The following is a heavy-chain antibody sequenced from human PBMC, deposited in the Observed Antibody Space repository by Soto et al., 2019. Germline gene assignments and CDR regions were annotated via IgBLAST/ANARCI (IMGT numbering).Heavy chain of an antibody. CDR1: VLPVRCYC. Sequence: GGSLSLSCGAPVLPVRCYCMHRVRPAPGKGLEWVAVPSYDGSNIYYADSVKGRFTISRHNSKNTLCLQMDSLRAEDTAVYNCATLFIGSDEFFGGQGTRVTVS. D-gene: IGHD1-26*01. V-gene: IGHV3-30*03. CDR3: ATLFIGSDEFF. CDR2: PSYDGSNI. J-gene: IGHJ4*02.